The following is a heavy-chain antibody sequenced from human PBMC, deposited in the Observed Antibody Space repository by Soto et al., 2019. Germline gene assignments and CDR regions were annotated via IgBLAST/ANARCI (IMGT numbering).Heavy chain of an antibody. D-gene: IGHD3-10*01. CDR1: GFTFSNAW. J-gene: IGHJ1*01. V-gene: IGHV3-15*01. CDR3: TTVGGRGSGSYYKFQH. Sequence: EVQLVESGGGLVKPGESLRLSCVASGFTFSNAWMTWVRQAPGKGLEWVGRIKTKTDAGTTDYAAPVKGRFIISRDDSKNTLYLQMNSLQSEDTAVYYCTTVGGRGSGSYYKFQHWGQGTLVTVSS. CDR2: IKTKTDAGTT.